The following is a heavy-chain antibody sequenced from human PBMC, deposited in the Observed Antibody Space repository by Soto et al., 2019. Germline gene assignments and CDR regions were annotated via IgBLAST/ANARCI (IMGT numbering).Heavy chain of an antibody. V-gene: IGHV1-8*01. J-gene: IGHJ4*02. CDR1: GYPFTTYD. Sequence: QVQLVQSGAEVKKPGASVKVSCKASGYPFTTYDISWVRQAAGQGREWMGWINLNSGHTDYAQRFQGIVTMPRNTSITTAYMELTSLSSENTAVYYCARGRGLRDYWGQGTLVTVSS. CDR2: INLNSGHT. CDR3: ARGRGLRDY.